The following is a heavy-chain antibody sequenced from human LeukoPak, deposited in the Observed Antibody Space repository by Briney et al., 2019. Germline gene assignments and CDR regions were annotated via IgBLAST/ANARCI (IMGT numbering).Heavy chain of an antibody. CDR1: GFTFSSYG. J-gene: IGHJ5*02. D-gene: IGHD6-6*01. CDR2: IRYDGSNK. Sequence: GGSLRLSCAASGFTFSSYGMHWVRQAPGKGLEWVAFIRYDGSNKYYADSVKVRFTIDRDNSKNTLYLQMNSLRAEDTAVYYCAKDARPVSYNWFDPWGQGTLVTVSS. V-gene: IGHV3-30*02. CDR3: AKDARPVSYNWFDP.